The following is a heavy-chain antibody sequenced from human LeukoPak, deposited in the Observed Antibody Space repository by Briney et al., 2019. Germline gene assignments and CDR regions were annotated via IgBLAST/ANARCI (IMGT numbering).Heavy chain of an antibody. V-gene: IGHV4-39*07. CDR1: GGSISSSSYY. CDR2: IYYSGST. D-gene: IGHD4-17*01. CDR3: ARLVLRPHYYYYGMDV. J-gene: IGHJ6*02. Sequence: SETLSLTCTVSGGSISSSSYYWGWIRQPPGKGLEWIGSIYYSGSTYYNPSLKSRVTISVDTSKNQFSLKLSSVTAADTAVYYCARLVLRPHYYYYGMDVWGRGTTVTVSS.